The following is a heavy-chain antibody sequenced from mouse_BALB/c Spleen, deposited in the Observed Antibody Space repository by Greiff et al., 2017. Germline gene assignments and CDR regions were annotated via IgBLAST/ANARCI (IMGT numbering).Heavy chain of an antibody. CDR2: IDPENGDT. CDR1: GFNIKDYY. Sequence: EVKLVESGAELVRSGASVKLSCTASGFNIKDYYMHWVKQRPEQGLEWIGWIDPENGDTEYAPKFQGKATMTADTSSNTAYLQLSSLTSEDTAVYYCNARDGYYLYAMDYWGQGTSVTVSS. D-gene: IGHD2-3*01. J-gene: IGHJ4*01. V-gene: IGHV14-4*02. CDR3: NARDGYYLYAMDY.